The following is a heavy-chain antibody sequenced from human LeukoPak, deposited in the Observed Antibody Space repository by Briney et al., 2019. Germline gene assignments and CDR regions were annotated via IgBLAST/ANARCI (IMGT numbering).Heavy chain of an antibody. J-gene: IGHJ6*03. CDR1: GFTFSNYG. CDR3: AKAAAAGTSHYYYYMDV. CDR2: IRYDGNNK. Sequence: GGSLRLSCGASGFTFSNYGMLWVRQAPGKGLEWVAFIRYDGNNKLYADSVKGRFTISRDNSKNTLYLHINSLRAEDTAVYYCAKAAAAGTSHYYYYMDVWGKGTTVTVSS. V-gene: IGHV3-30*02. D-gene: IGHD6-13*01.